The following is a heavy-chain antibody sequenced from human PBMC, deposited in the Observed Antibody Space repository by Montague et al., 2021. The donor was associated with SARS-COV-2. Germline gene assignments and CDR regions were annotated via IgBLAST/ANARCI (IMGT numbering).Heavy chain of an antibody. Sequence: SETLSLTCTVSGDSITSSFWTWVRRPPGKGLEWIGYIYYGGSTNHTPSLKSRVTISVDVSKNQFSLKLSSVTAADTAVYYCAREAFGGVIDHWGQGTLVTVSS. D-gene: IGHD3-16*01. J-gene: IGHJ4*02. V-gene: IGHV4-59*01. CDR3: AREAFGGVIDH. CDR2: IYYGGST. CDR1: GDSITSSF.